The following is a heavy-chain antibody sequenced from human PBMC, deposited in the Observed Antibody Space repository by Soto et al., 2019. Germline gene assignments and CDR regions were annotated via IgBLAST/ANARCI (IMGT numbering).Heavy chain of an antibody. CDR1: GDSINSDKYY. D-gene: IGHD3-9*01. Sequence: QLQLQESGPGLVKPSETLSLTCSVSGDSINSDKYYWGWIRQPPGKGLEWIGSIYYRGNTYYNPPLQNRVTISQDKSMSQFSLKLTSVTAADSAVYFCARLEGLATISYYFDFWGQGALVTVSS. J-gene: IGHJ4*02. V-gene: IGHV4-39*01. CDR3: ARLEGLATISYYFDF. CDR2: IYYRGNT.